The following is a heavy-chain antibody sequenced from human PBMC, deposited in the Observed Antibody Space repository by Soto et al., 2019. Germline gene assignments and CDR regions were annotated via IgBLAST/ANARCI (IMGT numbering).Heavy chain of an antibody. CDR2: IYYSGST. J-gene: IGHJ4*02. D-gene: IGHD3-10*01. CDR3: ARHNYGSGSTYFDY. Sequence: QVQLQESGPGLVKPSETLSLTCTVSGVSISSYYWSWIRQPPGKGLEWIGYIYYSGSTNYNPSLKSRVTISVDTSKHQFSLKLNSMTAADTAVYYCARHNYGSGSTYFDYWGQGTLVTVSS. V-gene: IGHV4-59*08. CDR1: GVSISSYY.